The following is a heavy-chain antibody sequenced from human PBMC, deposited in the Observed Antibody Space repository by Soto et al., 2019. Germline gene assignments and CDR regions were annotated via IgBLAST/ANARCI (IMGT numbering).Heavy chain of an antibody. Sequence: VQLVDSGGGLVKPGGSLRLSFEASGFSVSKAWMNWVRQAPGKGLEWVGRIKTRDEGETTNYAAPVKGRFTISRDDSKNTLYLQMNSLKTEDTAVYYCTTGSVEGFWGQGTTVTVSS. J-gene: IGHJ6*02. V-gene: IGHV3-15*07. D-gene: IGHD2-15*01. CDR1: GFSVSKAW. CDR2: IKTRDEGETT. CDR3: TTGSVEGF.